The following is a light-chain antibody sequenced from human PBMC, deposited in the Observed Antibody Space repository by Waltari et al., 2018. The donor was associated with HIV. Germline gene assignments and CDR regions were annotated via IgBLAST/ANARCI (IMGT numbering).Light chain of an antibody. V-gene: IGLV2-14*01. Sequence: QSALTQPASVSGSPGQSITISCTGPSSDLGNYKYVSWYQHHPGIAPKLIIYEDNNRPSGVSNRFSGSKSGKTASLTISGLQAEDESDYYCSSYTDSSVIFGGGTKVTVL. CDR1: SSDLGNYKY. CDR3: SSYTDSSVI. J-gene: IGLJ2*01. CDR2: EDN.